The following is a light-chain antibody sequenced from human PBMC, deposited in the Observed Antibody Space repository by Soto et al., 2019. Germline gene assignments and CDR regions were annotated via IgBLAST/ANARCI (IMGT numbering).Light chain of an antibody. CDR1: SSDVGGYNY. V-gene: IGLV2-14*01. CDR2: DVT. Sequence: QSALTQHASVSGSPGQSITISCTGTSSDVGGYNYVSWYQQHPGKAPKLMIYDVTNRPSGVSNRFSGSKSGNTASLTISGLQAEDEADYYCSSYTSSSTPLVFGGGTQLTVL. CDR3: SSYTSSSTPLV. J-gene: IGLJ3*02.